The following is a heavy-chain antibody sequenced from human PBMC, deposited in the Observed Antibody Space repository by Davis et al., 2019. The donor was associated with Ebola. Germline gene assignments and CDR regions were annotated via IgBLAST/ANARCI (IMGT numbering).Heavy chain of an antibody. CDR1: GGSFSGYY. D-gene: IGHD3-10*01. Sequence: MPSETLSLTCAVYGGSFSGYYWSWIRQPPGKGLEWIGEINHSGSTNYNPSLKSRVTISVDTSKNQFSLKLSSVTAADTAVYYCARDGEWFGELLVYYYGMDVWGQGTTVTVSS. V-gene: IGHV4-34*01. J-gene: IGHJ6*02. CDR2: INHSGST. CDR3: ARDGEWFGELLVYYYGMDV.